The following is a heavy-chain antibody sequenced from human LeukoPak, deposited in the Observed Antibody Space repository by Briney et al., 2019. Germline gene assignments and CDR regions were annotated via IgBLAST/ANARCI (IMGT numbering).Heavy chain of an antibody. Sequence: SETLSLTCTVSGGSVSSGSYYWSWIRQPPGKGLEWIGYIYYSGSTNYNPSLKSRVTISVDTSKNQFSLKLSSVTAADTAAYYCAREEYCSSTSCYDNWFDPWGQGTLVTVSS. CDR2: IYYSGST. D-gene: IGHD2-2*01. J-gene: IGHJ5*02. CDR3: AREEYCSSTSCYDNWFDP. V-gene: IGHV4-61*01. CDR1: GGSVSSGSYY.